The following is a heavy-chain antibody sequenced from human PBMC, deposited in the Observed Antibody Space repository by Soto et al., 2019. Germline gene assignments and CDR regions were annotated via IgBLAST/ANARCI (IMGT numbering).Heavy chain of an antibody. J-gene: IGHJ4*02. CDR1: GGSISSYY. D-gene: IGHD3-22*01. CDR3: ARDLGGPYDSIGYYSDSGFGY. CDR2: IYYSGST. V-gene: IGHV4-59*01. Sequence: PSETLSLTCTVSGGSISSYYWSWIRQPPGKGLEWIGYIYYSGSTNYNPSLKSRVTISVDTSKNQFSLKLSSVTAADTAVYYCARDLGGPYDSIGYYSDSGFGYWGQGTLVTVSS.